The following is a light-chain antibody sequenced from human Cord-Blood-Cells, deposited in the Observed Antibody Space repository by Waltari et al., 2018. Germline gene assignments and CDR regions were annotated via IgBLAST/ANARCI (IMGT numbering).Light chain of an antibody. Sequence: QSALPQPASVSGSPGQSITISCTGTRSYVGVYTCGSCYQQHPAKAPKLMNYYVSTRPSGVSNRFSGSKSGNTASLTISGLQAEDDADYYCSSYTSSSTYVFGTGTKVTVL. CDR1: RSYVGVYTC. J-gene: IGLJ1*01. CDR2: YVS. CDR3: SSYTSSSTYV. V-gene: IGLV2-14*01.